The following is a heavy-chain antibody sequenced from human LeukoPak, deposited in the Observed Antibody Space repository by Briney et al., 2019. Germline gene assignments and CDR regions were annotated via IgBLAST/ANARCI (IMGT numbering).Heavy chain of an antibody. CDR2: IYYSGST. V-gene: IGHV4-30-4*01. Sequence: MSSETLSLTCTVSGGSISSGDYYWSWIRQPPGKGLEWIGYIYYSGSTYYNPSLKSRVTISVDTSKNQFSLKLSSVTAADTAVYYCARAPYCGGDCYQFDYWGQGTLVTVSS. CDR1: GGSISSGDYY. D-gene: IGHD2-21*02. CDR3: ARAPYCGGDCYQFDY. J-gene: IGHJ4*02.